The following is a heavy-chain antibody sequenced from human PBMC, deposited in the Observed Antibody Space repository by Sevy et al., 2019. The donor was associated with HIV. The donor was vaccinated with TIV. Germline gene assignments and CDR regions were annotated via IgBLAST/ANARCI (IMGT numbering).Heavy chain of an antibody. V-gene: IGHV3-15*01. CDR3: TTDSKTRGLSALLDY. J-gene: IGHJ4*02. Sequence: GGSLRLSCAASGFTFSNAWMSWVRQAPGKGLEWVGRIKSKTDGGTTDYAAPVKGRFTMSRDESKNTLYLQMNSLKTEDTAIYYCTTDSKTRGLSALLDYWGQGTLVTVSS. CDR2: IKSKTDGGTT. CDR1: GFTFSNAW. D-gene: IGHD3-10*01.